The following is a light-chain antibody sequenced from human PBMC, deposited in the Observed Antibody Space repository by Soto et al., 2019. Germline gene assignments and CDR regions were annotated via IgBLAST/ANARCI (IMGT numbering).Light chain of an antibody. Sequence: EIVMTQSPATLSVSPGERATLSCRASQSVNINLAWYQQKPGQAPRLLIFGASSRANGIPARFSGSGSGTEFTLTISNLQTEDFAVYYCQQYDSWPPSYTFGQGTKLEIK. CDR2: GAS. V-gene: IGKV3-15*01. CDR3: QQYDSWPPSYT. CDR1: QSVNIN. J-gene: IGKJ2*01.